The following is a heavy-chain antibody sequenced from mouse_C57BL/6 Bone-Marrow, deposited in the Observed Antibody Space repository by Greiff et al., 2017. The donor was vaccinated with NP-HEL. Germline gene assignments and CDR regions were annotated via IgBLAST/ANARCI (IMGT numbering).Heavy chain of an antibody. CDR2: INPSSGYT. J-gene: IGHJ1*03. CDR3: ARYYGAYWYFDV. Sequence: VRLQQSGAELARPGASVKMSCKASGYTFTSYTMHWVKQRPGQGLEWIGYINPSSGYTKYNQKFKDKATLTADKSSSTAYMQLSSLTSEDSAVYYCARYYGAYWYFDVWGTGTTVTVSS. D-gene: IGHD1-1*01. CDR1: GYTFTSYT. V-gene: IGHV1-4*01.